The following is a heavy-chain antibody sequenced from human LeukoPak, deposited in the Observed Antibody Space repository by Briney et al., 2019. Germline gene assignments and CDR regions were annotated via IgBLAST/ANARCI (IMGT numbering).Heavy chain of an antibody. D-gene: IGHD3-22*01. V-gene: IGHV3-30*02. CDR1: GFTFSSYG. Sequence: AGGSLRLSCAASGFTFSSYGMHWVRQAPGKGLEWVAFIRYDGSNKYYADSVKGRFTISRDNSKNTLYLQMNSLRAEDTAVYYCAKKRHTMIVVVDAFDIWGQGTMVTVSS. J-gene: IGHJ3*02. CDR3: AKKRHTMIVVVDAFDI. CDR2: IRYDGSNK.